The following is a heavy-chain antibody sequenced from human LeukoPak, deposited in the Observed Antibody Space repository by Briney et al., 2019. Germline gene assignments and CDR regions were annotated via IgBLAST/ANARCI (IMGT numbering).Heavy chain of an antibody. CDR2: ISSLGSVM. V-gene: IGHV3-48*03. Sequence: GGSLRLSCAASGLTFSSYDFNWVRQAPGKGLEWVAYISSLGSVMYNVDSVKGRFTISRDNAKSSLYLQMNSLRAEDTAVYYCAKDDAEGTPDYWGQGTLVTVSS. J-gene: IGHJ4*02. CDR3: AKDDAEGTPDY. CDR1: GLTFSSYD. D-gene: IGHD1-14*01.